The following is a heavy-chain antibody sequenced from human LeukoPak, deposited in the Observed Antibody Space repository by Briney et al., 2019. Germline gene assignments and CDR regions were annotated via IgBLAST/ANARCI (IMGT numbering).Heavy chain of an antibody. CDR2: IYSGGST. D-gene: IGHD1-26*01. CDR1: GFTLSSNY. CDR3: ARTRRGSYYQYFYY. V-gene: IGHV3-53*01. Sequence: GGSLRLSCAASGFTLSSNYMSWVRQAPGKGLEWVSDIYSGGSTYYADSVKGRFTISRDTSKNTLYLQMNSLRAEDTAVYYCARTRRGSYYQYFYYWGQGTLVTVSS. J-gene: IGHJ4*02.